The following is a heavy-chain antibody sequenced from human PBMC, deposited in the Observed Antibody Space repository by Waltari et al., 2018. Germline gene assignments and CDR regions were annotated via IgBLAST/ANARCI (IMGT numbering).Heavy chain of an antibody. V-gene: IGHV3-74*01. Sequence: EVQLVESGGGLVQPGGSLRLSCAASGFTLTRYWMHWVRQAPGKGLVWVPGISGDGSLTTDADSVKGRLTVSRDNARNAMYMEMNSLRGEDTAVYYCALRYCTTTSCYGGGFDPWGQGTLVTVSS. D-gene: IGHD2-2*01. CDR3: ALRYCTTTSCYGGGFDP. CDR2: ISGDGSLT. CDR1: GFTLTRYW. J-gene: IGHJ5*02.